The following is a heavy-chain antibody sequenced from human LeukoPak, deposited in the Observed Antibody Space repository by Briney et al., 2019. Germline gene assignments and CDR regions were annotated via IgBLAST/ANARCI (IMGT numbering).Heavy chain of an antibody. D-gene: IGHD6-19*01. Sequence: QPGGSLRLSCAASAFTFSNYAMSWVRQAPGKGLEWVSTISGSDSSTYYADSVKGRFTISRDNSKNTLFLQMNCLRAEDTAVFYCAKATDRSGWYSAIDYWGQGTLVPVSS. V-gene: IGHV3-23*01. CDR3: AKATDRSGWYSAIDY. CDR2: ISGSDSST. J-gene: IGHJ4*02. CDR1: AFTFSNYA.